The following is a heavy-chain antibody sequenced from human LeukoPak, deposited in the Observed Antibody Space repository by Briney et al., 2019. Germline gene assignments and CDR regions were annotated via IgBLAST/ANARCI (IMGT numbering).Heavy chain of an antibody. CDR3: ARDTDGDYAFDY. D-gene: IGHD4-17*01. CDR2: IYYNGSP. Sequence: ASETLSLTCTVSGGSFSSYYWSWIRQPPGKGLEWIGYIYYNGSPNYNPSLESRVTISVDTSKNQFSLKLSSVTAADTAVYYCARDTDGDYAFDYWGQGTLVTVSS. V-gene: IGHV4-59*01. J-gene: IGHJ4*02. CDR1: GGSFSSYY.